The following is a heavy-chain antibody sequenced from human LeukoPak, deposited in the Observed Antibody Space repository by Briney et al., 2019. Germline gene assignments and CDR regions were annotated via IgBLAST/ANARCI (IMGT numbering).Heavy chain of an antibody. Sequence: PGGSLRLSCAASGFDFGAYGMHWVRQAPGKGLDWVAVISYDGSNKYYADSVKGRFTISRDNSKNTLYLQMNSLRAEDTAVYYCAKEGYYDSSGYLDYWGQGTLVTVSS. CDR1: GFDFGAYG. CDR2: ISYDGSNK. CDR3: AKEGYYDSSGYLDY. J-gene: IGHJ4*02. D-gene: IGHD3-22*01. V-gene: IGHV3-30*18.